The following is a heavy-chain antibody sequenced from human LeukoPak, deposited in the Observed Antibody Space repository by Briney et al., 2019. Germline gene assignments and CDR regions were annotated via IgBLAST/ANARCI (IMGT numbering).Heavy chain of an antibody. CDR3: ARDLGIQLWEYYYYGMDV. CDR1: GCTFTSYY. CDR2: INPSGGST. V-gene: IGHV1-46*01. J-gene: IGHJ6*02. Sequence: ASVKVSCKASGCTFTSYYMHWVRQAPGQGLEWMGIINPSGGSTSYAQKFQGRVTMTRDTSTSTVYMELSSLRSEDTAVYYCARDLGIQLWEYYYYGMDVWGQGTTVTVSS. D-gene: IGHD5-18*01.